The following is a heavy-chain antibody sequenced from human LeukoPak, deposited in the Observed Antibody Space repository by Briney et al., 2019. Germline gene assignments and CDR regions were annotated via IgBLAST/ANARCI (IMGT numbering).Heavy chain of an antibody. V-gene: IGHV4-34*01. CDR3: ARRRGYGSGSYPYYYYYYYMDV. CDR2: INHSGST. D-gene: IGHD3-10*01. J-gene: IGHJ6*03. CDR1: GGSFSGYY. Sequence: PSETLSLTCAVYGGSFSGYYWSWIRQPPGKGLEWIGEINHSGSTNYNPSLKSRVTISVDTSKNQFSLKLSSVTAADTAVYYCARRRGYGSGSYPYYYYYYYMDVWGKGTTVTISS.